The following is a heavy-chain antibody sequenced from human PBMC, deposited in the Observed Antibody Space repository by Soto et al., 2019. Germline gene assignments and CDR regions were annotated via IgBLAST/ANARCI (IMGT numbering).Heavy chain of an antibody. V-gene: IGHV1-69*06. Sequence: QVQLVQSGAEVKKPGSSVKVSCKASGDTFTTNSLNWVRQAPGQGLEWMGGIIPVVGTTKYAQKYQDRVTITGYKSTNTAYMELSSLRSDDTAVYYCARGLLYANTYFDYWVQGTPVTVSS. CDR3: ARGLLYANTYFDY. D-gene: IGHD2-8*01. CDR1: GDTFTTNS. J-gene: IGHJ4*02. CDR2: IIPVVGTT.